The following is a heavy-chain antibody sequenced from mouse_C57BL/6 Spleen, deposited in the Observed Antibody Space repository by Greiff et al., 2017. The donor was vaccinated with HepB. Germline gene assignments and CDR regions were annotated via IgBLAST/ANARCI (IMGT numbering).Heavy chain of an antibody. V-gene: IGHV5-4*01. CDR3: ARGWADWYFDV. D-gene: IGHD3-3*01. CDR1: GFTFSSYA. CDR2: ISDGGSYT. J-gene: IGHJ1*03. Sequence: EVQLVESGGGLVKPGGSLKLSCAASGFTFSSYAMSWVRQTPEKRLEWVATISDGGSYTYYPDNVKGRFTISRDNAKNNLYLQMSHLKSEDTAMYYCARGWADWYFDVWGTGTTVTVSS.